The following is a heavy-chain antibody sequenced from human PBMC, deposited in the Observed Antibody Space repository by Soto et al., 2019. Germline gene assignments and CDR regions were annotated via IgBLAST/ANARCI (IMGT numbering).Heavy chain of an antibody. J-gene: IGHJ6*02. CDR3: ARVNVDTAMAGPGHYYYYGMDV. Sequence: GGSLRLSCAASGFTFSSYAVHWVRQAPGKGLEWVAVISYDGSNKYYADSVKGRFTISRDNSKNTLYLQMNSLRAEDTAVYYCARVNVDTAMAGPGHYYYYGMDVWGQGTTVTVSS. CDR2: ISYDGSNK. V-gene: IGHV3-30-3*01. D-gene: IGHD5-18*01. CDR1: GFTFSSYA.